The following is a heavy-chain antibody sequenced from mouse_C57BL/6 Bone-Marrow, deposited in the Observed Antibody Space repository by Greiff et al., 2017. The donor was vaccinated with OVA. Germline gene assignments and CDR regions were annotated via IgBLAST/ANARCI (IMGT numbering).Heavy chain of an antibody. CDR1: GFTFSDFY. CDR2: SRNKANDYTT. D-gene: IGHD2-4*01. V-gene: IGHV7-1*01. CDR3: AREIYYDYDGYAMDY. J-gene: IGHJ4*01. Sequence: EVKVVESGGGLVQSGRSLRLSCATSGFTFSDFYMEWVRQAPGKGLEWIAASRNKANDYTTEYSASVKGRFIVSRDTSQSILYLQMNALRAEDTAIYYCAREIYYDYDGYAMDYWGQGTSVTVSS.